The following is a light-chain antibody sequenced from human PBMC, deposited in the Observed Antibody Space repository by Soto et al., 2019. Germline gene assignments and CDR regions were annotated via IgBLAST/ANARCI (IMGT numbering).Light chain of an antibody. J-gene: IGLJ2*01. CDR2: EVS. V-gene: IGLV2-18*01. Sequence: QSALTQPPSVSGSPGQSVTLSCTGTSSDVGSYNRVSWYQQPPGTAPKLMIYEVSTRPSGVPDRFSGSKSGNTASLTISGLQAEDEADYYCSLYTSSSTVVFGGGTKLTVL. CDR1: SSDVGSYNR. CDR3: SLYTSSSTVV.